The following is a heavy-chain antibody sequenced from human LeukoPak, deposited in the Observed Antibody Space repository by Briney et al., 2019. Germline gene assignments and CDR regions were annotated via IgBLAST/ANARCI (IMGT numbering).Heavy chain of an antibody. J-gene: IGHJ2*01. CDR1: GFTFSSYA. V-gene: IGHV3-23*01. CDR3: VRGEGWYFGL. Sequence: GGSLRLSCAASGFTFSSYAMSWVRQAPGKGLEWVSGISGSGGSTYYADSVKGRFTISRDNSKNTLYLQVDSLRLEDTAVYYCVRGEGWYFGLWGRGTMVAVSS. CDR2: ISGSGGST.